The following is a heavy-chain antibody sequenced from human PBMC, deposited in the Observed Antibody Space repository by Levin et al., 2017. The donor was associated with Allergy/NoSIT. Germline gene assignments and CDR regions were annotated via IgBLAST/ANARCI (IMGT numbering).Heavy chain of an antibody. J-gene: IGHJ4*02. CDR2: IYPGDSDT. V-gene: IGHV5-51*01. D-gene: IGHD3-10*02. CDR3: ARLARGFVRGVNVNPFDY. CDR1: GYSFTSYW. Sequence: GESLKISCKGSGYSFTSYWIGWVRQMPGKGLEWMGIIYPGDSDTRYSPSFQGQVTISADKSISTAYLQWSSLKASDTAMYYCARLARGFVRGVNVNPFDYWGQGTLVTVSS.